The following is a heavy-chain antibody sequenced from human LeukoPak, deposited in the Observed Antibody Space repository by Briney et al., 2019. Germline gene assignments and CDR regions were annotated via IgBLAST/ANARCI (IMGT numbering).Heavy chain of an antibody. CDR3: AKVRTAMVRDGFDI. CDR2: ISGSGGST. J-gene: IGHJ3*02. CDR1: GFTFSSYG. D-gene: IGHD5-18*01. V-gene: IGHV3-23*01. Sequence: PGGSLRLSCAASGFTFSSYGMHWVRQAPGKGLEWVSAISGSGGSTYYADSVKGRFTIPRDNSKNTLYLQMNSLRAEDTAVYYCAKVRTAMVRDGFDIWGQGTMVTVSS.